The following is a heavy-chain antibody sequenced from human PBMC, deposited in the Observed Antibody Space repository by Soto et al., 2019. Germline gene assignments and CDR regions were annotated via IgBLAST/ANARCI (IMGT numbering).Heavy chain of an antibody. Sequence: SQTHRLTNTVADGTIISYYGSRIRKPPGKGLEWIGYIYYSGSTNYNPSLKSRVTISVDTSKNQFSLKLSSVTAADTAVYYCARVATVVTPITHEYNWFDPWGQGTLVTVSS. J-gene: IGHJ5*02. CDR1: DGTIISYY. D-gene: IGHD4-17*01. CDR3: ARVATVVTPITHEYNWFDP. V-gene: IGHV4-59*01. CDR2: IYYSGST.